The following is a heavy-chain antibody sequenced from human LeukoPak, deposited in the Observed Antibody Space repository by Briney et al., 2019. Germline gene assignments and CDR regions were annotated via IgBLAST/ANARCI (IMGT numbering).Heavy chain of an antibody. J-gene: IGHJ4*02. V-gene: IGHV4-39*01. CDR1: GGSISSSSYY. D-gene: IGHD1-26*01. CDR3: ARWEVGATMFDY. Sequence: PSETLSLTCTVSGGSISSSSYYWGWIRQPSGKGLEWIGSIYYSGSTYYNPSLKSRVTISVDTSKNQFSLKLSSVTAADTAVYYCARWEVGATMFDYWGQGTLVTVSS. CDR2: IYYSGST.